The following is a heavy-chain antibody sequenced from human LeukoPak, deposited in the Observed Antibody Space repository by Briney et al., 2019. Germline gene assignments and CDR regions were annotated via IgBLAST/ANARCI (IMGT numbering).Heavy chain of an antibody. D-gene: IGHD2/OR15-2a*01. V-gene: IGHV1-46*01. Sequence: ASVKVSCKASGYTFTTHYIHWVRQAPGQGLEGMGIINPSGGSTSYTHKFQGRVTMIRDTSTSTVYMELSSLRSEDTAVYYCARRAYNDYFFDYWGQGTLVTVSS. CDR3: ARRAYNDYFFDY. J-gene: IGHJ4*02. CDR1: GYTFTTHY. CDR2: INPSGGST.